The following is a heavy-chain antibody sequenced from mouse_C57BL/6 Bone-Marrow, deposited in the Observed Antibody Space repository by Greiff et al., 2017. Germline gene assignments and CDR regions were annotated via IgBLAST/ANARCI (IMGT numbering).Heavy chain of an antibody. CDR1: GYAFSSSW. CDR3: AKGYDGYYYAMDY. Sequence: QVQLQQSGPELVKPGASVKISCKASGYAFSSSWMNWVKQRPGKGLEWIGRIYPGDGDTNYNGKFKGKATLTADKSSSTAYMQLSSLTSEDSAVYFCAKGYDGYYYAMDYWGQGTSVTVSS. CDR2: IYPGDGDT. J-gene: IGHJ4*01. V-gene: IGHV1-82*01. D-gene: IGHD2-3*01.